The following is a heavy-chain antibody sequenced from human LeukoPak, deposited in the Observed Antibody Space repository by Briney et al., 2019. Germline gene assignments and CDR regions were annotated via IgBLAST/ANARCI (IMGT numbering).Heavy chain of an antibody. CDR2: IYYIWST. CDR1: GGSISSYY. CDR3: ARGADSSGYYSIFYFDY. Sequence: SETLSLTCTVSGGSISSYYWNWIRQPPGKGLDLIGYIYYIWSTNYNPSLKSRVTISVDTSKNQFSLKLSSVTAADTVVYYCARGADSSGYYSIFYFDYWGRGTLVTVSS. V-gene: IGHV4-59*01. J-gene: IGHJ4*02. D-gene: IGHD3-22*01.